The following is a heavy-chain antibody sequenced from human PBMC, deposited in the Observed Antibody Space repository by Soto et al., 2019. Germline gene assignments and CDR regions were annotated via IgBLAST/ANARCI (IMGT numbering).Heavy chain of an antibody. CDR1: GGSFNNYW. CDR3: VACGYRQYDANHWFGL. D-gene: IGHD6-25*01. CDR2: VYPGGWT. Sequence: QVRLQQWGAVLVRPADTFSLTCADYGGSFNNYWRHWSRQPPGKGLEWVEEVYPGGWTNYSPTLKSEVGIIVSCSTNQSSQLLTSVMVSNDVVFHCVACGYRQYDANHWFGLW. J-gene: IGHJ5*02. V-gene: IGHV4-34*02.